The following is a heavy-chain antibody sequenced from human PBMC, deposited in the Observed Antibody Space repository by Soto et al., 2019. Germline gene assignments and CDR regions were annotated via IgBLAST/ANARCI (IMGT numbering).Heavy chain of an antibody. V-gene: IGHV4-59*01. CDR1: GGSISSYY. CDR2: IYYSGST. J-gene: IGHJ4*02. D-gene: IGHD5-12*01. CDR3: ARDRSASRDGYFGYYFDY. Sequence: ETLSLTCTVSGGSISSYYWSWIRQPPGKGLEWIGYIYYSGSTNYNPSLKSRVTISVDTSKNQFSLKLSSVTAADTAVYYCARDRSASRDGYFGYYFDYWGQGTLVTVSS.